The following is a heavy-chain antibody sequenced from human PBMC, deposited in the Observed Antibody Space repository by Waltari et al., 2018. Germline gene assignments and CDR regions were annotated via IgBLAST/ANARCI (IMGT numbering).Heavy chain of an antibody. V-gene: IGHV4-39*07. Sequence: QLQLQESGPGLVKPSETLSLTCTVSGCSISSSKYYWGWISQPPGKGLEWIGSIYYSGSTYYNPSLKSRVTISVDTSKNQFSLKLSSVTAADTAVYYCARDSVAAAGNYFDYWGQGTLVTVSS. J-gene: IGHJ4*02. D-gene: IGHD6-13*01. CDR3: ARDSVAAAGNYFDY. CDR1: GCSISSSKYY. CDR2: IYYSGST.